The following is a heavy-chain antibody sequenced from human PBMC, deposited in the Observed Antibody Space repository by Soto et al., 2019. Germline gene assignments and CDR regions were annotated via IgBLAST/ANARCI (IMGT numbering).Heavy chain of an antibody. CDR2: VSPSSAST. D-gene: IGHD3-3*01. CDR1: GFNFDSHA. Sequence: PGGSLRLSCVGSGFNFDSHAMSWVRQAPGKGLEWVSSVSPSSASTHFPDFLKGRFSSSRDNSKNTVYLEMSNLRVEDTAVYYCAKDLPLWSGYSFSENHWGQGTLVTVSS. CDR3: AKDLPLWSGYSFSENH. V-gene: IGHV3-23*01. J-gene: IGHJ4*02.